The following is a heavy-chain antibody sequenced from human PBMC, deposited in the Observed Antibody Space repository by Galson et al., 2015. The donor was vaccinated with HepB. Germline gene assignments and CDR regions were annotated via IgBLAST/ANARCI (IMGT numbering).Heavy chain of an antibody. D-gene: IGHD3-22*01. CDR3: AGDYYDSSGYYSNDAFDI. CDR2: ISAYNGNT. Sequence: SVKVSCKASGYTFTSYGISWVRQAPGQGLEWMGWISAYNGNTNYAQKLQGRVTMTRDTSTSTVYMELSSLRSEDTAVYYCAGDYYDSSGYYSNDAFDIWGQGTMVTVSS. J-gene: IGHJ3*02. CDR1: GYTFTSYG. V-gene: IGHV1-18*01.